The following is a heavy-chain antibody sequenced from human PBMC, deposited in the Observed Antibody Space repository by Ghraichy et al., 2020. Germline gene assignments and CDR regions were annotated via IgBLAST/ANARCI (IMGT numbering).Heavy chain of an antibody. CDR1: GLPLNNNH. Sequence: GGSLRLSCAVSGLPLNNNHINWVRQAPGKGLEWVSFIYKDGDTSYADSVKGRFTISRDRVKNTVYLQMDSLRDEDTAKYYSAGTLSVLDSGDHWGQGTLVTVSS. V-gene: IGHV3-53*01. CDR3: AGTLSVLDSGDH. J-gene: IGHJ4*02. D-gene: IGHD5/OR15-5a*01. CDR2: IYKDGDT.